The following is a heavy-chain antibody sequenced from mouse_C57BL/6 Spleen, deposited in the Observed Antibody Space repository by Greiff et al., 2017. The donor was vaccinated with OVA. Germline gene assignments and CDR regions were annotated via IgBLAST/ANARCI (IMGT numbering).Heavy chain of an antibody. V-gene: IGHV1-69*01. Sequence: VQLQQPGAELVMPGASVKLSCKASGYTFTSYWMHWVKQRPGQGLEWIGEIDPSESYTNYNQKFKGKSTLTVDKSSSTAYMQLSSLTSEDSAVYYCARGGLSGNPYYFDYWGQGTTLTVSS. CDR1: GYTFTSYW. D-gene: IGHD2-1*01. CDR3: ARGGLSGNPYYFDY. J-gene: IGHJ2*01. CDR2: IDPSESYT.